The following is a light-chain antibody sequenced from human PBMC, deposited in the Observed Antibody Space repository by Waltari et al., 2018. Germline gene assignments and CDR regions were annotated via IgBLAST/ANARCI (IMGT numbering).Light chain of an antibody. V-gene: IGKV1-27*01. J-gene: IGKJ1*01. CDR1: QGITDD. CDR3: QKYNGNPPWT. Sequence: DIQMTQSPSSLSASVGDSVTITCRASQGITDDLAWFQQKPGKVPNLLIYSASTWQAGDPSRFSGSGFGTDFTLTISSLQPEDVATYYCQKYNGNPPWTFGQGTKVEIK. CDR2: SAS.